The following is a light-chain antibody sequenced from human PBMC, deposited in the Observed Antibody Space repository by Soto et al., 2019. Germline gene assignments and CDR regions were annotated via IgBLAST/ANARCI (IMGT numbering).Light chain of an antibody. V-gene: IGKV1-39*01. J-gene: IGKJ1*01. CDR2: AAN. CDR3: QQSHYFPWT. Sequence: DIQMTQSPSSLSASVGDRVTISCRASRGIVVYLNWYQQKPGQAPKLLIYAANALQGDFPIRFSGSGSGSDFTLTITNLQPEDSATYYCQQSHYFPWTFGQGTKVDIK. CDR1: RGIVVY.